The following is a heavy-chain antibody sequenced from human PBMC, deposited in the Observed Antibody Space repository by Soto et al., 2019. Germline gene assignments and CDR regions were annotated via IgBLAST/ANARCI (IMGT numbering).Heavy chain of an antibody. J-gene: IGHJ2*01. CDR1: GFTFSDSA. D-gene: IGHD5-18*01. Sequence: PGGSLRLSSDASGFTFSDSAIHWVRQAHGQGLERVAVISYDGSNKYYADSVKGRFTISRDNSKNTLYLQMNSLRAEDTAVYYCARDPLWGTAMVLWYFDLWGRGTLVTVSS. CDR2: ISYDGSNK. CDR3: ARDPLWGTAMVLWYFDL. V-gene: IGHV3-30-3*01.